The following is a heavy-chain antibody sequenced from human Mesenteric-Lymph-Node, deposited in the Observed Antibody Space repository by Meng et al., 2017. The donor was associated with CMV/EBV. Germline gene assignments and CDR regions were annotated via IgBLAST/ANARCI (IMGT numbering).Heavy chain of an antibody. Sequence: LSLTCAASGFLFSSSEMNWVRQAPGKGLEWVSHIRSGGDDIQYADSVKGRFTISRDNAKNSLYLQMNSLRVEDTGVYYCASETEGSDYDAFDIWGQGTMVTVSS. J-gene: IGHJ3*02. D-gene: IGHD4-17*01. CDR2: IRSGGDDI. CDR3: ASETEGSDYDAFDI. CDR1: GFLFSSSE. V-gene: IGHV3-48*03.